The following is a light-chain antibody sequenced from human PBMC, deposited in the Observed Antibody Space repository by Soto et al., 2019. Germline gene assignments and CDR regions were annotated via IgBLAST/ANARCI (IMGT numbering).Light chain of an antibody. V-gene: IGLV1-44*01. J-gene: IGLJ3*02. Sequence: QSALTQPPSASGTPGLKVTISCSGSQSNIQANTVNWYQQLPGTAPKLLIYNSHQRPSGVPDRFSASKSDTSASLAISGLHSEDEADYYCAAWDDGLEAWLFGGGTKLTVL. CDR1: QSNIQANT. CDR3: AAWDDGLEAWL. CDR2: NSH.